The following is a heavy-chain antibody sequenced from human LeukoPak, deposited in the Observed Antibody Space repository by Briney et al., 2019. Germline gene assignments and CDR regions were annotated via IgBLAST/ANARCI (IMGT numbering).Heavy chain of an antibody. CDR1: GFTFSTYW. CDR2: IKEDGSDK. J-gene: IGHJ6*03. CDR3: ARAALGSSYYSVYYMDV. V-gene: IGHV3-7*01. D-gene: IGHD3-22*01. Sequence: HPGGSLRLSCAASGFTFSTYWMSWVRQAPGKGLEWVANIKEDGSDKYYVDSVKGRFTISRDNAKNSLYLQMNSLRAEDTAVYYCARAALGSSYYSVYYMDVWGKGTTVTVS.